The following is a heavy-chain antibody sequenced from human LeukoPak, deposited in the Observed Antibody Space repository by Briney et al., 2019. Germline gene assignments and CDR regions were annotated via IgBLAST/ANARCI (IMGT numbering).Heavy chain of an antibody. Sequence: SETLSLTCAMYGGSFSDYYWTWIRQTPGKGLEWIGDMSPSGSPNYNPSLKSRVTISVDTSKNQFSLKLRSVTAADTAVYYCARGRQDVNMIVVVMAGVSYYLDVWGKGTTVTVSS. CDR3: ARGRQDVNMIVVVMAGVSYYLDV. J-gene: IGHJ6*03. D-gene: IGHD3-22*01. CDR1: GGSFSDYY. CDR2: MSPSGSP. V-gene: IGHV4-34*01.